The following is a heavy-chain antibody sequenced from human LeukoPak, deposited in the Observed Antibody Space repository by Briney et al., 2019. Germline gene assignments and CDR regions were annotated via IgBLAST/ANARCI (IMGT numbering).Heavy chain of an antibody. V-gene: IGHV3-23*01. Sequence: GGTLRLSCAASGFTFSSYGMSWVRQAPGKGLEWVSAISGSGGSTYYADSVKGRFTISRDNSKNTLYLQMNSLRAEDTAVYYCAKRSGSYHFDYWGQGTLVTVSS. D-gene: IGHD2-15*01. J-gene: IGHJ4*02. CDR2: ISGSGGST. CDR1: GFTFSSYG. CDR3: AKRSGSYHFDY.